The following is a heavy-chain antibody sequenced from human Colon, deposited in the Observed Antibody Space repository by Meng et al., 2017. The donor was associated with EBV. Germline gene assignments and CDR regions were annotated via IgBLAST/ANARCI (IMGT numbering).Heavy chain of an antibody. Sequence: QVQLQEAGPGLVEPSQPLSLTCTVSGGSMSSGNYYWSWIRQPPGKGLEWIGYIHHSGSAYYNPSLKSRVSISVDTSKNQFSLNLNSMTAADTAVYYCASFDHIPRRNYFDYWGQGTLVTVSS. CDR1: GGSMSSGNYY. CDR3: ASFDHIPRRNYFDY. V-gene: IGHV4-30-4*01. J-gene: IGHJ4*02. CDR2: IHHSGSA. D-gene: IGHD2-21*01.